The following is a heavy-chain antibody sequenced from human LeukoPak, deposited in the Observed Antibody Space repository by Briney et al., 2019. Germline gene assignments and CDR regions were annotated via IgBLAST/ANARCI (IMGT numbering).Heavy chain of an antibody. V-gene: IGHV4-34*01. J-gene: IGHJ6*03. CDR3: ASDPYCSSTSCYEDYMDV. D-gene: IGHD2-2*01. CDR2: INHSGST. CDR1: GFTFSSYW. Sequence: GSLRLSCAASGFTFSSYWMSWIRQPPGKGLEWIGEINHSGSTNYIPSLKSRVTISVDTSKNQFSLKLSSVTAADTAVYYCASDPYCSSTSCYEDYMDVWGKGTTVTVPS.